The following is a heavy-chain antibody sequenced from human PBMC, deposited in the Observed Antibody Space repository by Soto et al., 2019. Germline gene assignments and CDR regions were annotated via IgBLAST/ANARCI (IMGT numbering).Heavy chain of an antibody. J-gene: IGHJ6*02. CDR1: GGSFSGYY. Sequence: SETLSLTCAVYGGSFSGYYWSWIRQPPGKGLEWIGEINHSGSTNYNPSLKSRVTISVDTSKNQFSLKLSSVTAADTAVYYCARGHIVVVPAAMPADYYYYYGMDVWGQGTTVTVS. V-gene: IGHV4-34*01. CDR2: INHSGST. CDR3: ARGHIVVVPAAMPADYYYYYGMDV. D-gene: IGHD2-2*01.